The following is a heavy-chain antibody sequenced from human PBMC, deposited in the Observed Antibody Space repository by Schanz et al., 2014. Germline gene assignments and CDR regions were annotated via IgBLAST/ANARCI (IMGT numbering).Heavy chain of an antibody. D-gene: IGHD2-2*01. CDR2: TRYDGNNK. Sequence: QVQLVESGGGVVQPGGSLRLSCVASGFTFFGSFAMSWVRQAPGKGLEWVAATRYDGNNKYYVDSVKGRFTISRDNAKNLLYLQMNGLRAEDTAVYFCARDLSSLIQGDVWGKGTTVTVSS. J-gene: IGHJ6*04. CDR1: GFTFFGSFA. V-gene: IGHV3-33*08. CDR3: ARDLSSLIQGDV.